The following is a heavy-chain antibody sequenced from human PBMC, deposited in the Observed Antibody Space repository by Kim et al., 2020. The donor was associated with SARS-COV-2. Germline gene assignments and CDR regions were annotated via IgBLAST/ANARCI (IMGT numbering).Heavy chain of an antibody. CDR3: AKASVAAYYYYYAMDV. J-gene: IGHJ6*02. CDR2: ISGSGGST. Sequence: GGYLRLSCAASGFTFSSYAMSWVRQAPGKGLEWVSVISGSGGSTYYADSVKGRFTISRDNSKNTLYLQMNSLRAEDTAVYYCAKASVAAYYYYYAMDVWGQGTTVTVSS. V-gene: IGHV3-23*01. D-gene: IGHD6-19*01. CDR1: GFTFSSYA.